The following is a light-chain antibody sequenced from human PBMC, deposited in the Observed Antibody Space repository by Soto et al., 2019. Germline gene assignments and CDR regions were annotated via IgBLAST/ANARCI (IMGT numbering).Light chain of an antibody. CDR3: QQYKSYTIT. CDR1: QDISNH. CDR2: AAS. V-gene: IGKV1-16*02. Sequence: DIQMTQSPPSLSAFVGDRVTITCRASQDISNHLAWFQQKPGKAPKSLIYAASTLHSGVPSKFSGSGFGTDFTLTISSLQPEDSATYYCQQYKSYTITFGQGTRLEIK. J-gene: IGKJ5*01.